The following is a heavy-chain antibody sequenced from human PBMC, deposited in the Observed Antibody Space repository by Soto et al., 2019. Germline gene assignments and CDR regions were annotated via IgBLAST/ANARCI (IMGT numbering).Heavy chain of an antibody. CDR1: GFTLSSYA. D-gene: IGHD3-3*01. CDR2: ISCAGTST. Sequence: QVQLVGSGGGGVQPGRSLILACAASGFTLSSYAMHWVRQAPGKELEWVAVISCAGTSTSYADSVRGRFTISRDNSKATIYVPLTSRRSEDTAVYPSARDPGHDGNEYYTFDTWGPGNLVTVSS. V-gene: IGHV3-30-3*01. CDR3: ARDPGHDGNEYYTFDT. J-gene: IGHJ4*02.